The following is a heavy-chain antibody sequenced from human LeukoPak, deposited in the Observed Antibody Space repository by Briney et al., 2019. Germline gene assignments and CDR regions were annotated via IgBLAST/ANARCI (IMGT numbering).Heavy chain of an antibody. J-gene: IGHJ6*03. Sequence: ASVKVSCKASGYTFTSYGISWVRQAPGQGLEWMGWISAYNGNTNYAQKLQGRVTMTTDTSTSTAYMELRSLRSGDTAVYYCARDASSGWYFGAPDYYYMDVWGKGTTVTVS. V-gene: IGHV1-18*01. CDR3: ARDASSGWYFGAPDYYYMDV. CDR2: ISAYNGNT. D-gene: IGHD6-19*01. CDR1: GYTFTSYG.